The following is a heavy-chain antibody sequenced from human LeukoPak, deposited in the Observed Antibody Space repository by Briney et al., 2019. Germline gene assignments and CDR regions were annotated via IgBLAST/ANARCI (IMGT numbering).Heavy chain of an antibody. CDR1: GGSISSQF. CDR3: AREHYGSGSYYFDY. CDR2: IYNSGTT. V-gene: IGHV4-59*11. J-gene: IGHJ4*02. D-gene: IGHD3-10*01. Sequence: KPSETLSLTCTVSGGSISSQFWSWIRQPPGKGLEWIGNIYNSGTTNYNPSLESRVTISVDTSKNQFSLKLSSVTAADTAVYYCAREHYGSGSYYFDYWGQGTLVTVSS.